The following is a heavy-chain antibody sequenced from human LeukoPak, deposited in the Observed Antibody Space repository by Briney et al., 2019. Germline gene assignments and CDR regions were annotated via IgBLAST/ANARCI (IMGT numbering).Heavy chain of an antibody. D-gene: IGHD1-1*01. CDR3: ARASDDWTKFDY. CDR1: GGSVSNGGYY. Sequence: PSQTLSLTCTVSGGSVSNGGYYWTWIRQHPGKGLAWIGYFYSSGSPHYNPSLKSRVIISVDPSNNQFSLRLNSVTAADTAVYYCARASDDWTKFDYWGQGTLVTVSS. V-gene: IGHV4-31*03. CDR2: FYSSGSP. J-gene: IGHJ4*02.